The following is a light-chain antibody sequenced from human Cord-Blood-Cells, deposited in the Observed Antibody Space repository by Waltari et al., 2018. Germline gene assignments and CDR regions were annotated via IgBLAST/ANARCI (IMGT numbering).Light chain of an antibody. CDR3: EQSYSTPRT. CDR1: QSIRSY. CDR2: SSS. Sequence: DIPMTQTPPPLSASVGDRVTITCRASQSIRSYLNWYQQKTGKAPKLLICSSSSLQRGVPSRFSGSGSGTDFALTISSLQPEDFATYCCEQSYSTPRTFGGGTKVEIK. V-gene: IGKV1-39*01. J-gene: IGKJ4*01.